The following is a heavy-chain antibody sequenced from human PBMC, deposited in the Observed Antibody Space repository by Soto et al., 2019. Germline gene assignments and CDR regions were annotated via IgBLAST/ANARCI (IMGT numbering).Heavy chain of an antibody. J-gene: IGHJ6*02. CDR2: IYYSGST. V-gene: IGHV4-59*01. D-gene: IGHD3-16*01. CDR3: ARVSVGDYYYYYGMDV. CDR1: GGSISSYY. Sequence: ETLSLTCTVSGGSISSYYWSWFRQPPGKGLEWIGYIYYSGSTNYNPSLKSRVTISVDTSKDQFSLKLSSVTAADTAVYYCARVSVGDYYYYYGMDVWGQGTTVTVSS.